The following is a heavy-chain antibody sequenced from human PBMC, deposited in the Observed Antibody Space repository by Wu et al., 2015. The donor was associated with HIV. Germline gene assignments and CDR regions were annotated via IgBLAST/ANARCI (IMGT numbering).Heavy chain of an antibody. D-gene: IGHD3-10*01. Sequence: QVQLVQSGADVKKPGASVKVSCKASGYTFTGKYIHWVRQAPGQGLEWMGWINSKSGDTNYAQKFQGRVTMTRDTSISTAYMELSRLRSDDTAVYFCARDFSGFYYYMDVWGQGTTVTVSS. CDR2: INSKSGDT. CDR1: GYTFTGKY. V-gene: IGHV1-2*02. CDR3: ARDFSGFYYYMDV. J-gene: IGHJ6*03.